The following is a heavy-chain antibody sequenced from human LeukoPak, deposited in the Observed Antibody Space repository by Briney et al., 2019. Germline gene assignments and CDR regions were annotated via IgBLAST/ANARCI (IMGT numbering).Heavy chain of an antibody. CDR3: ARGPQVVGYFYIDV. V-gene: IGHV6-1*01. Sequence: SQTLSLTCAIFGDSVSSNSAAWNWIRHSPSRGLEWLGRTYYRSKWYNDYALSVNSRITINPDTSKNQFSLQLNSVTPEDTAVYYCARGPQVVGYFYIDVWDKGSTVTVSS. D-gene: IGHD2-15*01. J-gene: IGHJ6*03. CDR1: GDSVSSNSAA. CDR2: TYYRSKWYN.